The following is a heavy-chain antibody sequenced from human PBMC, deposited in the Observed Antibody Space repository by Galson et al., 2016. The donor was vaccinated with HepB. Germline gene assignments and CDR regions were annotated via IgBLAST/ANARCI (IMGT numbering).Heavy chain of an antibody. CDR2: IYQTGTA. CDR3: TRGTLGTAATMAFDY. CDR1: GGSISNDYW. J-gene: IGHJ4*02. D-gene: IGHD4/OR15-4a*01. V-gene: IGHV4-4*02. Sequence: SETLSLTCAVSGGSISNDYWWSWVRQSPGKELEWIGEIYQTGTANHNPSFTRRATISVDKSKNQFSLRLDSVTAADTAVYYCTRGTLGTAATMAFDYWGQGTLVSVSS.